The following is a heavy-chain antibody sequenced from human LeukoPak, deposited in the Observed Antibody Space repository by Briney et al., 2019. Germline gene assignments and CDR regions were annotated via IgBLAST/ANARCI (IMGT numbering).Heavy chain of an antibody. CDR3: SRQVVGNDY. D-gene: IGHD3-22*01. CDR2: INHSGYT. V-gene: IGHV4-34*01. Sequence: SETLSLTCAVYGESSFSSYYWSWIRQTPGGALEWIGEINHSGYTNYNPSLKSRVTLSIDTSKNQFSLRVTSVTAADTAVYYCSRQVVGNDYWGQGTLGNGSS. CDR1: GESSFSSYY. J-gene: IGHJ4*02.